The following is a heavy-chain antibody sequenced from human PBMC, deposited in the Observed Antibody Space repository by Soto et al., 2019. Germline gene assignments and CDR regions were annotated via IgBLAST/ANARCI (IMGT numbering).Heavy chain of an antibody. J-gene: IGHJ4*02. D-gene: IGHD6-13*01. Sequence: QVQLVESGGGVVQPGRSLRLSCAASGFTFSSYGMHWVRQAPGKGLEWVAVISYDGSNKYYADSVKGRFTISRDNSKNTLYLQMNSLRAEDTAVYYCAKNLGGSSWYVGPFDYWGQGTLVTVSS. CDR2: ISYDGSNK. V-gene: IGHV3-30*18. CDR1: GFTFSSYG. CDR3: AKNLGGSSWYVGPFDY.